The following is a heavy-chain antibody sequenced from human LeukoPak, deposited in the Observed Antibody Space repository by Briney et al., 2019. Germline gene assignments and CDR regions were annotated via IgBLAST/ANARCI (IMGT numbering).Heavy chain of an antibody. V-gene: IGHV4-38-2*02. CDR2: VYHSGNT. CDR1: GYSISSGYY. CDR3: ARDNDSSGYSPRVFDY. Sequence: PSETLSLTCTVSGYSISSGYYWGWIRQPPGKGLEWIGTVYHSGNTYYNPSLKSRITISVDTSKNHFSLRLSSVTAADTAVYYCARDNDSSGYSPRVFDYWGQGTLVTVSS. J-gene: IGHJ4*02. D-gene: IGHD3-22*01.